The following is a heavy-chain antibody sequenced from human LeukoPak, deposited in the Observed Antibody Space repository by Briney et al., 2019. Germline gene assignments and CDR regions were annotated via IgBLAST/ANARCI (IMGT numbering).Heavy chain of an antibody. V-gene: IGHV1-2*02. CDR1: GYTFTGYY. CDR3: ARAMRYSSSWYYFDY. J-gene: IGHJ4*02. Sequence: ASVKVSCKASGYTFTGYYMHWVRQAPGQGLEWMGWINPNSGGTNYAQKLQGRVTMTTDTSTSTAYMELRSLRSDDTAVYYCARAMRYSSSWYYFDYWGQGTLVTVSS. D-gene: IGHD6-13*01. CDR2: INPNSGGT.